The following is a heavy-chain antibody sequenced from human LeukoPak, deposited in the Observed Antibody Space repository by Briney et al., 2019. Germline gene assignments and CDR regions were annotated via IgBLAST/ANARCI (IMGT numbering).Heavy chain of an antibody. CDR3: AAPVVGAFAFDI. V-gene: IGHV1-69*05. J-gene: IGHJ3*02. CDR1: GYTFTSYY. D-gene: IGHD1-26*01. CDR2: IIPIFGTA. Sequence: GASVKVSCKASGYTFTSYYMHWVRQAPGQGLEWMGGIIPIFGTANYAQKFQGRVTITTDESTSTAYMELSSLRSEDTAVYYCAAPVVGAFAFDIWGQGTMVTVSS.